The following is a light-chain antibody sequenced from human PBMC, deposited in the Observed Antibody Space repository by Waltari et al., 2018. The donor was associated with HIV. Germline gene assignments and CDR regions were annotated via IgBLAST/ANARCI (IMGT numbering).Light chain of an antibody. CDR3: CTYAASNVI. Sequence: QSALTQPRSVSGSPGQSVTISCTRTSSDVGNFNFTSLYQHLPSKAPKLVIYEVSKRPSGVPYRFSGSKSGNTASLTISGLQAEDEADYYCCTYAASNVIFGGGTKLTVL. V-gene: IGLV2-11*01. J-gene: IGLJ2*01. CDR2: EVS. CDR1: SSDVGNFNF.